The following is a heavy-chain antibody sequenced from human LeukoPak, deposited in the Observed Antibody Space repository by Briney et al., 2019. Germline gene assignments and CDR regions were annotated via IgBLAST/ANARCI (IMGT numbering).Heavy chain of an antibody. D-gene: IGHD2-15*01. V-gene: IGHV3-74*01. CDR1: GFTFSSYW. Sequence: PGRSLRPSCAASGFTFSSYWMHWVRQAPGKGLVWVSRIDSDGSSTIYVDSVKSRFTISRDNAKNTLNLQMNSLRAEDTALYYCARSGAPTPDYWGQGTLVIVSS. J-gene: IGHJ4*02. CDR2: IDSDGSST. CDR3: ARSGAPTPDY.